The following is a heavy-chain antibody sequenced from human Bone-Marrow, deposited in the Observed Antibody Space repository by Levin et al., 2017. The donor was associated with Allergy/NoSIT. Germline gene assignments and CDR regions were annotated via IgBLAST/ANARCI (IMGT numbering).Heavy chain of an antibody. V-gene: IGHV4-4*07. Sequence: LSQTLSLTCTVSGGSIRNTYWSWIRQPAGKGLEWVGVINTSGFTNYNPSLTSRVTMSIDTSDNQISLKVTSVTAADTAVYFCARVGVPAVVHPRNYWGPGTLVTVSS. CDR2: INTSGFT. D-gene: IGHD1-26*01. CDR1: GGSIRNTY. CDR3: ARVGVPAVVHPRNY. J-gene: IGHJ4*02.